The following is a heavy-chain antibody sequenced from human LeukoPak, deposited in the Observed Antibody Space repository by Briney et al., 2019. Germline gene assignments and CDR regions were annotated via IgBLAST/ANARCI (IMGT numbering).Heavy chain of an antibody. Sequence: GGSLRLSCTACGFPFIEYSMNWVRQVPGKGLEWISYIGIDSGHTKYADSVRGRFTISADKAKNSLYLQMNSMRVEDTAVYYCARAPNYAFDNWGQGTLVSVAS. CDR2: IGIDSGHT. CDR1: GFPFIEYS. J-gene: IGHJ4*02. V-gene: IGHV3-21*05. D-gene: IGHD1-7*01. CDR3: ARAPNYAFDN.